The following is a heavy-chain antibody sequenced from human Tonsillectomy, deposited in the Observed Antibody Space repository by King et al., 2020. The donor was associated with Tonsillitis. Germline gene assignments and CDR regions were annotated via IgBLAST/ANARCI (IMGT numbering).Heavy chain of an antibody. V-gene: IGHV4-4*07. D-gene: IGHD2-21*01. CDR2: FYTSGST. J-gene: IGHJ3*02. Sequence: VQLQESGPGLVKPSETLSLTCTVSGGSISNYYWSWIRQPAGKGLEWIGRFYTSGSTNYNPSLKSRVTMSVDTSKNTFSLKLTSVTAAGTAVYYCARVPTDDSLIAENDAFDIWGQGTMVTVSS. CDR1: GGSISNYY. CDR3: ARVPTDDSLIAENDAFDI.